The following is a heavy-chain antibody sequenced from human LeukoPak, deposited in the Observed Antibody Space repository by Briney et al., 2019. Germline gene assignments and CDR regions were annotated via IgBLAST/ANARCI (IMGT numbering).Heavy chain of an antibody. CDR3: ANKGYSSGYFYFDY. J-gene: IGHJ4*02. CDR2: ISGSGGST. V-gene: IGHV3-23*01. CDR1: GFAFSSYA. Sequence: PGGSLRLSCAASGFAFSSYAMSWVRQAPGKGLEWVSTISGSGGSTYYADSVKGRFTISRDNSKNTLYLQMNSLRDEDTAVYYCANKGYSSGYFYFDYWGQGTLVTVSS. D-gene: IGHD3-22*01.